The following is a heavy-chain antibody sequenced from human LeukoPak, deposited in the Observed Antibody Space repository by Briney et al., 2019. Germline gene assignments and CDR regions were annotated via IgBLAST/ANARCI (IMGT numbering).Heavy chain of an antibody. J-gene: IGHJ6*02. CDR1: GGSISSGGYS. Sequence: PSETLSLTCAVSGGSISSGGYSWSWIRQPPGKGLEWIGYIYHSGSTYYNPSLKSRVTISVDTSKNQFSLKLSSVTAADTAVYYCARENIVVVPAAMPVGHYYYYYGMDVWGQGTTVTVSS. V-gene: IGHV4-30-2*05. CDR3: ARENIVVVPAAMPVGHYYYYYGMDV. D-gene: IGHD2-2*01. CDR2: IYHSGST.